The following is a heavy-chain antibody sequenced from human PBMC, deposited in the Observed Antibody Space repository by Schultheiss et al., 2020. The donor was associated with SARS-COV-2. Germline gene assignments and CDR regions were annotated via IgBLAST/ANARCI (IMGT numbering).Heavy chain of an antibody. J-gene: IGHJ4*02. V-gene: IGHV1-69*13. CDR2: IIPIFGTA. D-gene: IGHD5-12*01. CDR3: VFGSGYEMTIQTFDF. CDR1: GYTFTSYD. Sequence: SVKVSCKASGYTFTSYDINWVRQATGQGLEWMGGIIPIFGTANYPQKFQGRVTITADESTSTAYMELSSLRFADTAVYYCVFGSGYEMTIQTFDFWGQGTLVTVSS.